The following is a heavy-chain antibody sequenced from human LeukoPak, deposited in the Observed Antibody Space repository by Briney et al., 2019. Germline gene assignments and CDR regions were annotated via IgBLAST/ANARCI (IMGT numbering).Heavy chain of an antibody. CDR3: AKEERGYSGYDSYYYYGMDV. CDR2: ISSSSSYI. CDR1: GFTFSSYS. V-gene: IGHV3-21*04. D-gene: IGHD5-12*01. J-gene: IGHJ6*02. Sequence: GGSLRLSCAASGFTFSSYSMNWVRQAPGKGLEWVSSISSSSSYIYYADSVKGRFTISRDNAKNSLYLQMNSLRAEDTALYYCAKEERGYSGYDSYYYYGMDVWGQGTTVTVSS.